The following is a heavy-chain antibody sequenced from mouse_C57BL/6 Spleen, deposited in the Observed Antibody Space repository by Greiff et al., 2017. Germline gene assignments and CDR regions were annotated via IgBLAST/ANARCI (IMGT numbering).Heavy chain of an antibody. CDR1: GYSFTGYY. CDR3: ARGADGFAY. J-gene: IGHJ3*01. CDR2: INPSTGGT. Sequence: EVQLQQSGPELVKPGASVKISCKASGYSFTGYYMHWVKQSSEKSLEWIGEINPSTGGTSYNQKFKGKATLTVDKSSSTAYMQLKSLTSEDSAVYYCARGADGFAYWGQGTLVTVSA. V-gene: IGHV1-43*01.